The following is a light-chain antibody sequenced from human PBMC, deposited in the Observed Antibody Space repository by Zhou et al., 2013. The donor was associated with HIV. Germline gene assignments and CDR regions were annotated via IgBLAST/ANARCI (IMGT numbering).Light chain of an antibody. CDR3: QQSYSTGVT. CDR1: QSISNY. CDR2: AAS. V-gene: IGKV1-39*01. Sequence: DIPMTQSPSSLSASVGDRVTITCRASQSISNYLNWYQHKPGKAPKLLIYAASSLQSGVPSRFSGSGSGTDFTLTINSLQPEDFATYYCQQSYSTGVTFGPGTKVEIK. J-gene: IGKJ3*01.